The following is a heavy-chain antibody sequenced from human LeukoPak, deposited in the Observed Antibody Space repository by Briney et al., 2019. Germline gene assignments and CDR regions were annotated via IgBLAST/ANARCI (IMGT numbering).Heavy chain of an antibody. CDR1: GITFSNHG. V-gene: IGHV3-33*01. CDR3: ARVGGRVFKDINGYYFDY. Sequence: PGRSLTLSCAVSGITFSNHGMHWVRQAPGKGLEWVAAIWYNGSYKYYADSVKGRFTISRDNAKDSLYLQMNSLRAEDTAVYYCARVGGRVFKDINGYYFDYWGQGILVTVSS. D-gene: IGHD2-15*01. CDR2: IWYNGSYK. J-gene: IGHJ4*02.